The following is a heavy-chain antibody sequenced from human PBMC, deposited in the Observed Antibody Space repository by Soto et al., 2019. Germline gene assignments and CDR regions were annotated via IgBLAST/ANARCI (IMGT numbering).Heavy chain of an antibody. CDR2: ISGSGGST. CDR1: GFTFSSYA. V-gene: IGHV3-23*01. D-gene: IGHD3-3*01. Sequence: GGSLRLSCAASGFTFSSYAMSWVRQAPGKGLEWVSAISGSGGSTYYADSVKGRFTISRDNSKNTLYLQMSSLRSEDTAVYYCATFWSGYYSQYWGQGTLVTVSS. CDR3: ATFWSGYYSQY. J-gene: IGHJ1*01.